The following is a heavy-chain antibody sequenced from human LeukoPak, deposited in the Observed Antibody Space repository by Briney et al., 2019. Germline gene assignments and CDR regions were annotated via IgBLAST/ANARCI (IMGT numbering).Heavy chain of an antibody. CDR2: ILSDGKRD. D-gene: IGHD3-3*01. CDR1: GFSFSEYN. CDR3: AKVSGYYAPYYFDC. V-gene: IGHV3-30*18. J-gene: IGHJ4*02. Sequence: GGSLRLSCAASGFSFSEYNMQWLRQTPGKGLEWMGIILSDGKRDYYSDSVKGRFTISRDNSKNTLYLQMNSLRAEDTAVYYCAKVSGYYAPYYFDCWGQGTLVTVSS.